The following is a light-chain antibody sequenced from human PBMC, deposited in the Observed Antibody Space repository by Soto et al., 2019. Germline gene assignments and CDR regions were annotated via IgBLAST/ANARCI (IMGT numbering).Light chain of an antibody. CDR3: GPWDSSRTSGV. CDR1: DSNIGNNY. J-gene: IGLJ3*02. CDR2: DNN. Sequence: QSVLTQPPSVSAAPGQRVSISCSGSDSNIGNNYISWYRQVPGTAPKVVIYDNNKRPSWIPDRFSASKSGTSSTLTITGLRTGDEALYYCGPWDSSRTSGVFGGGTKVTVL. V-gene: IGLV1-51*01.